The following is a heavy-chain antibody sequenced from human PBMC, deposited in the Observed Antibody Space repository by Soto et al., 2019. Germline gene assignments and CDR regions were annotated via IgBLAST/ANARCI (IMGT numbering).Heavy chain of an antibody. CDR3: SRERRITIFGLVTSRWKVRFDP. J-gene: IGHJ5*02. V-gene: IGHV1-69*01. CDR2: FIPIFGTA. CDR1: GGTFSSYA. Sequence: QVQLVQSGAEVKKPGSSVKVSCKASGGTFSSYAISWVRQAPGQGLEWMGGFIPIFGTANYAQKFQGRVTITADESTRTAYMELSSLRSEGTAVYYCSRERRITIFGLVTSRWKVRFDPWGQGTLVTVSS. D-gene: IGHD3-3*01.